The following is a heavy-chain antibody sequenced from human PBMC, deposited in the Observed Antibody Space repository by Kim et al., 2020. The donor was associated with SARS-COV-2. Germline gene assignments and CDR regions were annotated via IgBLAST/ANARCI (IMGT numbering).Heavy chain of an antibody. CDR3: ARDNVFMDY. D-gene: IGHD3-16*01. CDR1: GDSVISGTYC. J-gene: IGHJ4*02. CDR2: ICYNGRT. Sequence: SETLSLTCSVSGDSVISGTYCWGWIRQAPGKGLEWIGNICYNGRTYYNPSLKSRVTISLDTSNSHFSLKVTSVTAADTALYFCARDNVFMDYWGQGALVTVSS. V-gene: IGHV4-39*07.